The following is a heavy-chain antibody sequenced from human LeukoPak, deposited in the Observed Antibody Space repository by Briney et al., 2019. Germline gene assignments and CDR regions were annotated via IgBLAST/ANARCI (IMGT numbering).Heavy chain of an antibody. CDR1: GYTFTSYA. J-gene: IGHJ6*04. Sequence: EASVKVSCKVCGYTFTSYALHWLRQAPGQRLEWMGWINAGNGNTKYSQKFQGRVTITRDTSASTAYMELSSLRSEDTAVYYCARDLSRITMVRGVNGMDVWGKGTTVTVSS. CDR3: ARDLSRITMVRGVNGMDV. D-gene: IGHD3-10*01. V-gene: IGHV1-3*01. CDR2: INAGNGNT.